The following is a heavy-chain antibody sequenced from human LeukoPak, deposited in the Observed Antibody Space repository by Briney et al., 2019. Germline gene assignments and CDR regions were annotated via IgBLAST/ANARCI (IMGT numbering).Heavy chain of an antibody. CDR3: ARDRCGGDCLSLGY. J-gene: IGHJ4*02. Sequence: GGSLRLSCAAPGFTFSSYNMNWVRQAPGKGLEWISYISSSGSTIYYADFVEGRFTISRDNAKNSLYLQMNSLRAEDTAVYYCARDRCGGDCLSLGYWGQGTLVTVSS. V-gene: IGHV3-48*04. D-gene: IGHD2-21*02. CDR2: ISSSGSTI. CDR1: GFTFSSYN.